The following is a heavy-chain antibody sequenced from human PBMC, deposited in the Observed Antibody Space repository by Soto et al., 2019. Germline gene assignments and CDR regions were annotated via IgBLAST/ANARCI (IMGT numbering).Heavy chain of an antibody. CDR1: GGTFSSYA. V-gene: IGHV1-69*13. Sequence: ASVKVSCKASGGTFSSYAISWVRQAPGQGLEWMGGIIPIFGTANYAQKFQGRVTITADESTSTAYMELSSLRSEDTAVYYCASDLSGYDPSPADYWGQGTLVTAPQ. CDR3: ASDLSGYDPSPADY. CDR2: IIPIFGTA. D-gene: IGHD5-12*01. J-gene: IGHJ4*02.